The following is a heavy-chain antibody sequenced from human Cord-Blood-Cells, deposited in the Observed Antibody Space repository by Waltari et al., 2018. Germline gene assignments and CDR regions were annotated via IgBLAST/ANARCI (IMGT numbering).Heavy chain of an antibody. Sequence: QVQLQESGPGLVKPSETLSLTCTISGGSISRHYWSWIRQPPGKGLEWIGYIYYSGSTNYNPSLKSRVTISVDTSKNQFSLKLSSVTAADTAVYYCARVIAAAGLWYFDLWGRGTLVTVSS. D-gene: IGHD6-13*01. CDR2: IYYSGST. CDR1: GGSISRHY. CDR3: ARVIAAAGLWYFDL. V-gene: IGHV4-59*11. J-gene: IGHJ2*01.